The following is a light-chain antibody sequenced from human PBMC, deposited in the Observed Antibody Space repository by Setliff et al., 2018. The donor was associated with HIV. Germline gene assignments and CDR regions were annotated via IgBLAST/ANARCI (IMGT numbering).Light chain of an antibody. CDR1: SSNVGKYGF. J-gene: IGLJ1*01. Sequence: QSALTQPASVSGSPGQSITISCTGNSSNVGKYGFVSWYRQDPGKAPELIIYEVTKRPSAVSKRFSGSKSGNAASLTISGLQPDDEADYYCSSYAGSRTCDVFGTGTKVTV. V-gene: IGLV2-23*02. CDR2: EVT. CDR3: SSYAGSRTCDV.